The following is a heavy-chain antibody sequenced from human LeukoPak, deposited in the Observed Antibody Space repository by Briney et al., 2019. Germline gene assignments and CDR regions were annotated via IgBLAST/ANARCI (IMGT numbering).Heavy chain of an antibody. CDR3: AREANYYDSSGYYFDY. CDR1: GGSISSYY. D-gene: IGHD3-22*01. CDR2: IYYSGST. V-gene: IGHV4-59*01. J-gene: IGHJ4*02. Sequence: SETLSLTCTVSGGSISSYYWSWIRQPPGKGLEWIGYIYYSGSTNYNPSLKSRVTISVDTSKDQFSLKLSSVTAADTAVYYCAREANYYDSSGYYFDYWGQGTLVTVSS.